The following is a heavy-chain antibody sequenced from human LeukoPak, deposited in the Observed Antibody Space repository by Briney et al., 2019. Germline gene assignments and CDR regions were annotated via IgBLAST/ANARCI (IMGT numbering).Heavy chain of an antibody. CDR1: GGSISSSSYY. D-gene: IGHD6-13*01. J-gene: IGHJ5*02. CDR2: IYYSGST. V-gene: IGHV4-39*01. Sequence: SETLSLTCTVSGGSISSSSYYWGWIRQPPGKGLEWIGSIYYSGSTYYNPSLKSRVTISVDTSKNQFSLKLSSVTAADTAVYYXAXLGXSGHSRTGYSSSWCWFDPWGQGTLVTVSS. CDR3: AXLGXSGHSRTGYSSSWCWFDP.